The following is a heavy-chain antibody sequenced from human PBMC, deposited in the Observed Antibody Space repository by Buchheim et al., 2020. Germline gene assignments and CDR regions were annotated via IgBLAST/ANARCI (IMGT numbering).Heavy chain of an antibody. Sequence: EVQLVESGGGLVQPGGSLRLSCAASGFSFSSYWMNWVRQAPGKGLVWISRVKRDGSETFYADNVKGRFTISRDNDKNKLYLQMNSLRAEDTAVHYCARGAFADGLDAWGQGTT. CDR2: VKRDGSET. V-gene: IGHV3-74*01. D-gene: IGHD3-3*02. J-gene: IGHJ6*02. CDR3: ARGAFADGLDA. CDR1: GFSFSSYW.